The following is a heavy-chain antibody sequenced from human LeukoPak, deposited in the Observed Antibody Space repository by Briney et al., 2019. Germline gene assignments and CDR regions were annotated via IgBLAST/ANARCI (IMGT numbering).Heavy chain of an antibody. CDR3: ARDWGVQNMYYFDY. CDR2: VSDGGFKR. CDR1: GFTFSTYA. Sequence: GGSLRLSCAASGFTFSTYAIAWVRQAPGKGLEWVAHVSDGGFKRYNADSVGGRFTISRDNSGNTLHLQMNSLRAEDTAVYYCARDWGVQNMYYFDYWGQGTRVTVSS. J-gene: IGHJ4*02. D-gene: IGHD2-8*01. V-gene: IGHV3-23*01.